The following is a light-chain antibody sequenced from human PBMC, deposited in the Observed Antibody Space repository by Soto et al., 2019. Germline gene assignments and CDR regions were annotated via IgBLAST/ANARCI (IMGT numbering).Light chain of an antibody. V-gene: IGKV3-15*01. CDR3: PQYSIWPRP. CDR2: GAS. J-gene: IGKJ1*01. Sequence: EKGLRQSPGTRSLSPGERATLCCRASQSVRSSIAWYQHKPGQAPRLLIYGASTRATGIPARFSGSGSGTEFTLTISSLQSEDFAVYYCPQYSIWPRPSGQGTKVDI. CDR1: QSVRSS.